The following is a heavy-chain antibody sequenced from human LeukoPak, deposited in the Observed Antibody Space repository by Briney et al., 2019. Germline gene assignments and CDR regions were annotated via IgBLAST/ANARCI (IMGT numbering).Heavy chain of an antibody. Sequence: SETLSLTCAVSGDSINSFYWSWIRQPPGKGLEWIGYVFHTGDTNSSPSLKSRVTVSLDTSTSQVSLRLTSVTAADTAVYYCARHPFATPFDHWGRGILVTVSS. CDR2: VFHTGDT. J-gene: IGHJ4*02. D-gene: IGHD2-15*01. CDR1: GDSINSFY. CDR3: ARHPFATPFDH. V-gene: IGHV4-59*08.